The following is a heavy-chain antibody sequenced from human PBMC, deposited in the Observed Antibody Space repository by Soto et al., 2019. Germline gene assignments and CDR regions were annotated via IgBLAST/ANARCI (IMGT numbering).Heavy chain of an antibody. J-gene: IGHJ5*02. CDR1: GYTFTSYG. CDR3: ARDRGYNWNYGWFDP. D-gene: IGHD1-7*01. V-gene: IGHV1-18*01. CDR2: ISAYNGNT. Sequence: QVQLVQSGAEVKKPGASVKVSCKASGYTFTSYGISWVRQAPGQGLEWMGWISAYNGNTNYAQKLQGRVTMTTDTATSTVYMELRSLRSDETAVYYCARDRGYNWNYGWFDPWGQGTLVTVSS.